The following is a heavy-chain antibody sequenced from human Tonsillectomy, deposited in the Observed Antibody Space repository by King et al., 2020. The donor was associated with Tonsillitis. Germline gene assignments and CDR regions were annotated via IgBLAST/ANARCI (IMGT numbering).Heavy chain of an antibody. V-gene: IGHV3-53*04. Sequence: VQLVESGGGLVQPGGSLRLSCAASGFTVSDNYMNWVRQAPGKGLEWVSVIFSGGSAYYPYSVKGRFTISIHNSNNTVYLQMNRLSPEDTAVYYCARELGYNGNDYFDYWGQGTLVTVSS. CDR1: GFTVSDNY. CDR3: ARELGYNGNDYFDY. CDR2: IFSGGSA. D-gene: IGHD3-10*01. J-gene: IGHJ4*02.